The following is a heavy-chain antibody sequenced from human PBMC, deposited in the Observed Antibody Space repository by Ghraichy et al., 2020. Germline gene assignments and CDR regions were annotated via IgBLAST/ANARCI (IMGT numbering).Heavy chain of an antibody. J-gene: IGHJ4*02. CDR2: ISGSGGST. CDR1: GFTFSSYV. CDR3: AKEGWSAYYEYYFDY. D-gene: IGHD3-3*01. Sequence: GESLNISCAASGFTFSSYVMSWVRQAPGKGLEWVSAISGSGGSTYYADSVKGRFTISRDNSKNTLYLQMNNLRAEDTAVYYCAKEGWSAYYEYYFDYWGQGTLVTVSS. V-gene: IGHV3-23*01.